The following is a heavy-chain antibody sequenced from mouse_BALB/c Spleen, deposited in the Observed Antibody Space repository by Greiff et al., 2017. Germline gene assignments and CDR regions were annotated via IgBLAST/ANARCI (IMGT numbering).Heavy chain of an antibody. CDR2: ISTYYGNT. J-gene: IGHJ4*01. V-gene: IGHV1-67*01. CDR3: ARGGAPYAMDY. Sequence: VQGVESGPELVRPGVSVKISCKGSGYTFTDYAMHWVKQSHAKSLEWIGVISTYYGNTNYNQKFKGKATMTVDKSSSTAYMELARLTSEDSAIYYCARGGAPYAMDYWGQGTSVTVSS. CDR1: GYTFTDYA.